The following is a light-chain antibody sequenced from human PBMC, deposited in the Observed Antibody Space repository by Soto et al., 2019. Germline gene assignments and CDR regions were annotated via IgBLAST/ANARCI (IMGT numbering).Light chain of an antibody. CDR3: QQYNAWPPT. CDR2: GAS. J-gene: IGKJ5*01. Sequence: EIVLTQSPASLSLSPGERATLSCRASQSVSSHLAWFQQRPGQAPRLLIYGASNRATGIPARFGGSGSGTNFTLTISSLEPEDFAVYYCQQYNAWPPTFGQGTRLEIK. V-gene: IGKV3-11*01. CDR1: QSVSSH.